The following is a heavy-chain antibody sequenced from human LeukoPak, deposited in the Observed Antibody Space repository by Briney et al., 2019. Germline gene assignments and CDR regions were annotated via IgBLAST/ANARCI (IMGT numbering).Heavy chain of an antibody. V-gene: IGHV1-69*05. J-gene: IGHJ3*02. Sequence: SVKVSCKASGGTFSSYAISWVRQAPGQGLEWMGGIIPIFGTANYAQKFQSRVTITTDESTSTAYMELSSLRSEDTAVYYCARDMEQQLVSGSAFDIWGQGTMVTVSS. D-gene: IGHD6-13*01. CDR2: IIPIFGTA. CDR1: GGTFSSYA. CDR3: ARDMEQQLVSGSAFDI.